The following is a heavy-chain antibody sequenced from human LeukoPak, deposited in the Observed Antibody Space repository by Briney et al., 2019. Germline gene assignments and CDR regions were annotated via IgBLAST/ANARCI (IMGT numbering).Heavy chain of an antibody. CDR3: ARESSGYFY. D-gene: IGHD3-22*01. V-gene: IGHV3-21*01. CDR1: GFTFSTHS. Sequence: PGGSLRLSCAASGFTFSTHSMNWVRQAPGKGLEWVSSISSGSSFIYYADSVKGRFTISRDNARNSLFLRMNSLRAEDTAVYYCARESSGYFYWGQGTLVTVSS. CDR2: ISSGSSFI. J-gene: IGHJ4*02.